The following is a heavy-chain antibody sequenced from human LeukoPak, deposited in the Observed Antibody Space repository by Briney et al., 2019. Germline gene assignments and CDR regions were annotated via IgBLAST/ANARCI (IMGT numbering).Heavy chain of an antibody. J-gene: IGHJ4*02. CDR3: ARDRDGYNSYYFDY. D-gene: IGHD5-24*01. Sequence: GGSLRLSCAASGFTVSSNYMSWVRQAPGKGLEWVSSISSSSSYIYYADSVKGRFTISRDNAKNSLYLQMNSLRAEDTAVYYCARDRDGYNSYYFDYWGQGTLVTVSS. CDR1: GFTVSSNY. V-gene: IGHV3-21*01. CDR2: ISSSSSYI.